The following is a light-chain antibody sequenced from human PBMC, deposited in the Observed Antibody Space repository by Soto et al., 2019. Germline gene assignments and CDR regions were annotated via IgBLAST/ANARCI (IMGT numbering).Light chain of an antibody. CDR2: KAS. J-gene: IGKJ1*01. Sequence: DIQMTQSPSTLSASVGDRVTITCRASQSISSWLAWYQQKPGKASKLLIYKASGLESGVPSRFSGSGSGTEFTLTISSLQPDDFATYYCQQYNSYPWTFGQGTKVDIK. CDR3: QQYNSYPWT. V-gene: IGKV1-5*03. CDR1: QSISSW.